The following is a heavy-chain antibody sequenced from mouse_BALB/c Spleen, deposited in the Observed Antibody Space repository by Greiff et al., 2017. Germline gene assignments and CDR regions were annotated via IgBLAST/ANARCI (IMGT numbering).Heavy chain of an antibody. D-gene: IGHD2-3*01. CDR1: GDSITGGY. CDR3: ARNDGYYVGTCAY. V-gene: IGHV3-8*02. Sequence: EVQLQESGPSLVKPSQTLSLTCSVTGDSITGGYWHWVRKFPGNKLEYMGDISYSGSTYYNPTIKSRISITRDTSKTQYYLQLNSVTTEDTATYYCARNDGYYVGTCAYWGQGTLLTVSA. CDR2: ISYSGST. J-gene: IGHJ3*01.